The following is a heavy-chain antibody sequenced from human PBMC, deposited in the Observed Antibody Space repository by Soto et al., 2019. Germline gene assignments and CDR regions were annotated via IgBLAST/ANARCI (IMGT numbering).Heavy chain of an antibody. Sequence: QVQLVESGGGVVQPGRSLRLSCAASGFTFSSYGMHWVRQAPGKGLEWVAVISYDGSNKYYADSVKGRFTISRDNSKNTLYLQMNSLRAEDTAVYYCAKSPGNYPHLSLVYGMDVWGQGTTVTVSS. CDR1: GFTFSSYG. J-gene: IGHJ6*02. CDR3: AKSPGNYPHLSLVYGMDV. D-gene: IGHD4-4*01. CDR2: ISYDGSNK. V-gene: IGHV3-30*18.